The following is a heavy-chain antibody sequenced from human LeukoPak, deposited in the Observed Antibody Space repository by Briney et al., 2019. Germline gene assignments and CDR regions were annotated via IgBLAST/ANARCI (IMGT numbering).Heavy chain of an antibody. CDR3: ARGHYDVLAASYKWTPDY. CDR2: ITSGGDYI. Sequence: GGSLRLSCAASGFTFNTLNMNWVRQAPGKGLEWVSSITSGGDYIYYADSVKGRFTTSRDNAKNSLSLQLNSLRVEDTAVYYCARGHYDVLAASYKWTPDYWGQGTLVTVSS. V-gene: IGHV3-21*01. CDR1: GFTFNTLN. J-gene: IGHJ4*02. D-gene: IGHD3-9*01.